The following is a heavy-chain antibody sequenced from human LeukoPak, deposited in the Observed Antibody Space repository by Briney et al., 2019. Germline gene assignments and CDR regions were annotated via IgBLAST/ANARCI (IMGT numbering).Heavy chain of an antibody. Sequence: GGSLRLSCAASGFTFSTYAMSWVRQAPGKGLEWVSGISSRDDSTYYADSVKGRFTISRDNAKNSLYLQMNSLRAEDTAVYYCAELGITMIGGVWGKGTTVTISS. CDR1: GFTFSTYA. CDR3: AELGITMIGGV. J-gene: IGHJ6*04. D-gene: IGHD3-10*02. V-gene: IGHV3-23*01. CDR2: ISSRDDST.